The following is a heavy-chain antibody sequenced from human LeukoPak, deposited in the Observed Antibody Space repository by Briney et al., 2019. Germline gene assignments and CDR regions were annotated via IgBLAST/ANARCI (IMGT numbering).Heavy chain of an antibody. Sequence: SGGSLRLSCAASGFTFSSNWMPWVRQAPGKGLVWVSRIDTDGRSTNYADSVKGRFTISRDNAKNTLYLQMNSLRAEDTAVYYCARSAGYAVDYWGQGTLVTVSS. CDR3: ARSAGYAVDY. D-gene: IGHD5-12*01. V-gene: IGHV3-74*01. CDR1: GFTFSSNW. CDR2: IDTDGRST. J-gene: IGHJ4*02.